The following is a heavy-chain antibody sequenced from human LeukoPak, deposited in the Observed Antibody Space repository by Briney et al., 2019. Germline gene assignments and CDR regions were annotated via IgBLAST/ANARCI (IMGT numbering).Heavy chain of an antibody. J-gene: IGHJ4*02. CDR1: GGTFSSYA. D-gene: IGHD6-13*01. Sequence: SVKVSCKASGGTFSSYAISWVRQAPGQGLEWMGGIIPIFGTANYAQKFQGRVTMTRDTSTSAVYMELSSLRSEDTAVYYCARGTAAAGDYWGQGTLVTVSS. CDR3: ARGTAAAGDY. V-gene: IGHV1-69*05. CDR2: IIPIFGTA.